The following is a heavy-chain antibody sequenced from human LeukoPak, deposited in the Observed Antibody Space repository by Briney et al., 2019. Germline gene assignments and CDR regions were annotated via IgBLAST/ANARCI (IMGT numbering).Heavy chain of an antibody. CDR3: ARQIIRGQYLVHFDY. CDR1: GGSISSGGYY. V-gene: IGHV4-31*03. Sequence: SETLSLTCTVSGGSISSGGYYWSWIRQHPGKGLEWVGYIYYSGSTYYNPSLKSRVTISVDTSKNQFSLKLSSVTAADTAVYYCARQIIRGQYLVHFDYWGQGTLVTVSS. D-gene: IGHD3-10*01. J-gene: IGHJ4*02. CDR2: IYYSGST.